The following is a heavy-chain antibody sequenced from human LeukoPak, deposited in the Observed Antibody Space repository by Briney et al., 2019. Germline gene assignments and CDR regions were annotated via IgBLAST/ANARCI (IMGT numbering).Heavy chain of an antibody. Sequence: PSETLSLTCTVPGGSISSYYWSWIRQPPGKGLEWIGYIYYSGSTNYNPSLKSRVIISVDTSKNQFSLKLSSVTAADTAVYYCARSPRPSTVVTGDWGQGTLVTVSS. CDR1: GGSISSYY. D-gene: IGHD4-23*01. CDR2: IYYSGST. J-gene: IGHJ4*02. CDR3: ARSPRPSTVVTGD. V-gene: IGHV4-59*01.